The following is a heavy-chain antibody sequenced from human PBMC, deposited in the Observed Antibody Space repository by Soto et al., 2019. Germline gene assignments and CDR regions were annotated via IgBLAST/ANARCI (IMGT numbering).Heavy chain of an antibody. CDR3: ARHKRRSSSSGYYFDY. CDR1: GFTFSSYG. D-gene: IGHD6-6*01. Sequence: GGSLRLSCAASGFTFSSYGMHWVRQAPGKGLEWVAVIWYDGSNKYYADSVKGRFTISRDNSKNTLYLQMNSLRAEDTAVYYCARHKRRSSSSGYYFDYWGQGTPVTVSS. J-gene: IGHJ4*02. CDR2: IWYDGSNK. V-gene: IGHV3-33*01.